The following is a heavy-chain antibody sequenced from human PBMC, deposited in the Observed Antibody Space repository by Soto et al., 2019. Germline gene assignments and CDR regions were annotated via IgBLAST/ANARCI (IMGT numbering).Heavy chain of an antibody. J-gene: IGHJ4*02. CDR2: ISDDSDYT. CDR3: AKDRYYGDYVILDY. CDR1: GFTFSDYY. Sequence: GGSLRLSCAASGFTFSDYYMSWIRQAPGQGLEWVSYISDDSDYTSYADSVRGRFSISRDNAQNSLYLQINSLRAEDTAVYYCAKDRYYGDYVILDYWGQGTLVTVSS. D-gene: IGHD4-17*01. V-gene: IGHV3-11*05.